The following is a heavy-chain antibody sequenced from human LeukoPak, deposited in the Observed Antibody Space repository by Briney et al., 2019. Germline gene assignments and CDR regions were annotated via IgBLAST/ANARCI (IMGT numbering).Heavy chain of an antibody. J-gene: IGHJ4*02. CDR2: IVASGGDT. V-gene: IGHV3-23*01. Sequence: GGSLRLSCAASGFSFSTYTMTWVREAPGKGLEWVSGIVASGGDTFYADSVKGRFTISRDNSKNTLYLQMNSLRAEDTAVYYCASRNWYIDYWGQGTLVTVSS. CDR1: GFSFSTYT. CDR3: ASRNWYIDY. D-gene: IGHD1-14*01.